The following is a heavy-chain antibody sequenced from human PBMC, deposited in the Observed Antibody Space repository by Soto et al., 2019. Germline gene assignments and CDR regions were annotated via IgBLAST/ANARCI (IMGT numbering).Heavy chain of an antibody. CDR1: GGSISSSSYY. V-gene: IGHV4-39*01. J-gene: IGHJ4*02. Sequence: SETLSLTCTVSGGSISSSSYYWGWIRQPPGKGLEWIGSIYYSGSTYYNPSLKSRVTISVDTSKNQFSLKLSSVTAADTAVYYCARYGSGRSRIPYWGQRTLVTVSS. CDR2: IYYSGST. CDR3: ARYGSGRSRIPY. D-gene: IGHD3-10*01.